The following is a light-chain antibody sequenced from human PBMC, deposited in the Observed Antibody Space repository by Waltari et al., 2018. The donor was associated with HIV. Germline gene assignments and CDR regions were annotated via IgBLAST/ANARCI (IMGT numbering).Light chain of an antibody. Sequence: QSVLTQPPSASGTPGQRVTISCSGSNSTVGISYVYWYQQRPGTTPKLVICGINQRPSGVPDRFSGSKSGTSVSLVISGIRSEDEADYYCAAWDYSLSGWVFGGGTKLTVL. CDR2: GIN. CDR3: AAWDYSLSGWV. V-gene: IGLV1-47*01. CDR1: NSTVGISY. J-gene: IGLJ3*02.